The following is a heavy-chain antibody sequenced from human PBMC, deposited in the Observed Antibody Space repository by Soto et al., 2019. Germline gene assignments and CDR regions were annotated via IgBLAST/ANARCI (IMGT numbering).Heavy chain of an antibody. CDR1: GFIFSDYY. Sequence: QVQLVESGGGLVEPGGSLRVSCVGSGFIFSDYYMSWIRQTPGKGVEWLAYISSSGSIIKFADSVKGRFSISRDNVKRSLFLQMDNLRAEDTAVYFCARQGTTLGVGVDWYVDVWSRGTLVTVSS. V-gene: IGHV3-11*01. J-gene: IGHJ2*01. CDR2: ISSSGSII. D-gene: IGHD3-3*01. CDR3: ARQGTTLGVGVDWYVDV.